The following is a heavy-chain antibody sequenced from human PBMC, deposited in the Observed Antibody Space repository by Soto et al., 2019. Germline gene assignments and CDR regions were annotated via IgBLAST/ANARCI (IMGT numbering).Heavy chain of an antibody. Sequence: EVQLVESGGGLVQPGGSLRLSCAASGFTFSSYSMNWVRQAPGKGLEWVSYISSSSSTIYYADSVKGRFTISRDNAKNSLYLEMNRLRDEDTAVYYCAREGGNLNWFDPWGQGTLVTVSS. CDR2: ISSSSSTI. CDR1: GFTFSSYS. J-gene: IGHJ5*02. D-gene: IGHD1-26*01. CDR3: AREGGNLNWFDP. V-gene: IGHV3-48*02.